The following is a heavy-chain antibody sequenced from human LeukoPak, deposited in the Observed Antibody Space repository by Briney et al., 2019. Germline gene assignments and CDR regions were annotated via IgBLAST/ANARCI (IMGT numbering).Heavy chain of an antibody. D-gene: IGHD3-3*01. CDR1: GGSISSGDYY. Sequence: SETLSLTCTVSGGSISSGDYYWSWIRQHPGKGLEWIGNIHYSGSTSYNPSLKSRVTISIDTSKNQFSLKLSFVTAADTAVYYCATESVRFQAFDIWGRGTMVTVSS. CDR3: ATESVRFQAFDI. V-gene: IGHV4-31*03. J-gene: IGHJ3*02. CDR2: IHYSGST.